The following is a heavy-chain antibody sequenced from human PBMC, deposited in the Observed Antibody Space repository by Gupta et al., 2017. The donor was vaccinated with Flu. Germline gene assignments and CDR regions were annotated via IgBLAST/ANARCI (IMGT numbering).Heavy chain of an antibody. Sequence: PGQGLEWMGGIIPMFGTTTYAQKFQARVTITADKSTSTVYMELNSLRSECTAMYVCARVPQWHKWRLGSGFEMGGQGTRVTDSS. CDR2: IIPMFGTT. V-gene: IGHV1-69*06. J-gene: IGHJ3*02. CDR3: ARVPQWHKWRLGSGFEM. D-gene: IGHD3-3*01.